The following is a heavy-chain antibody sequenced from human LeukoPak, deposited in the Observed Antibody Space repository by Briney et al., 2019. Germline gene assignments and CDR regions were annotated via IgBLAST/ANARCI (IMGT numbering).Heavy chain of an antibody. V-gene: IGHV3-23*01. CDR2: ISHSGGST. CDR1: GFTFSNYA. Sequence: QPGGSLRLSCAAPGFTFSNYALSWVRQAPGKGLELVSAISHSGGSTYYADSVKGRFTISRDSSKNTLVLQINSLRAEDTAVYYCARVVDYQSYKYYFYMDVWGKGTTVTVSS. J-gene: IGHJ6*03. CDR3: ARVVDYQSYKYYFYMDV. D-gene: IGHD2-21*01.